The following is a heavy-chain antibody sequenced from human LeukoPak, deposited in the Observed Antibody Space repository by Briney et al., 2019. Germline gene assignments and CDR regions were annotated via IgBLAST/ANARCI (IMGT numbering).Heavy chain of an antibody. J-gene: IGHJ6*02. Sequence: SETLSLTCTVSGGSISNYYWSWIRRPPGKGLEWIGYIYHSGSTYYNPSLKSRVTISVDRSKNQFSLKLSSVTAADTAVYYCARLRLGYCSSTSCHMDVWGQGTTVTVSS. V-gene: IGHV4-59*12. CDR2: IYHSGST. CDR1: GGSISNYY. CDR3: ARLRLGYCSSTSCHMDV. D-gene: IGHD2-2*01.